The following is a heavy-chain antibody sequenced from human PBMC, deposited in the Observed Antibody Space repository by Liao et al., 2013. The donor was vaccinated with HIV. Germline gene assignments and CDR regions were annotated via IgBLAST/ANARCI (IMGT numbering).Heavy chain of an antibody. Sequence: QVQLQESGPGLVKPSQTLSLICAVSGGSIARGEYYWSWVRQPPGKGLEWIGRIYYSGSTYYNPSLKSRVTISVDTSKNQFSLKLSSVTAADTAVYYCASASTSVVYYFDYWGQGTLVTVSS. D-gene: IGHD3-16*01. CDR1: GGSIARGEYY. J-gene: IGHJ4*02. V-gene: IGHV4-30-4*08. CDR2: IYYSGST. CDR3: ASASTSVVYYFDY.